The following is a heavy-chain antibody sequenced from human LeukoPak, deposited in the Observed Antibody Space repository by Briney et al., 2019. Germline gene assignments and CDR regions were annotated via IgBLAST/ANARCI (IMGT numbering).Heavy chain of an antibody. Sequence: GGSLRLSCAASGFTFSSYGMNWVRQAPGKGLEWVSSISTSSSYIYYADSVKGRFTISRDNAKNSLYLQMNSLRAEDTAVYYCARGRAVVAASDSWFDPWGQGTLVTVSS. CDR1: GFTFSSYG. J-gene: IGHJ5*02. CDR3: ARGRAVVAASDSWFDP. D-gene: IGHD2-15*01. CDR2: ISTSSSYI. V-gene: IGHV3-21*01.